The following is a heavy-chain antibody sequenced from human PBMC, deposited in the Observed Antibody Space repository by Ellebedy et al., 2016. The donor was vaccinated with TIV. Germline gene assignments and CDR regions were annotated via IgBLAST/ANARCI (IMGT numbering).Heavy chain of an antibody. CDR1: GYTFTSYG. V-gene: IGHV1-18*01. CDR2: ISAYNGNT. CDR3: ASGEGGWYPTL. J-gene: IGHJ4*02. Sequence: ASAKVSCXASGYTFTSYGISWVRQAPGQGLEWMGWISAYNGNTNYAQKLQGRVTMTTDTSTSTAYMELRSLRSEDTAVYYCASGEGGWYPTLWGQGTLVTVSS. D-gene: IGHD6-19*01.